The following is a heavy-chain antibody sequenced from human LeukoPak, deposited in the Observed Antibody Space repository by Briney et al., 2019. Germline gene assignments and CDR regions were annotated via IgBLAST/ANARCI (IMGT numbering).Heavy chain of an antibody. J-gene: IGHJ4*02. D-gene: IGHD5-18*01. Sequence: SETLSLTCAVYGGSFSGHYWSWIRQPPGKGLEWIGEINHSGSTNYNPSLKSRVTISVDTSKNQFSLKLSSVTAADTAVYYCARRGGNTWIQLWPQYYFDYWGQGTLVTVSS. CDR3: ARRGGNTWIQLWPQYYFDY. CDR1: GGSFSGHY. V-gene: IGHV4-34*01. CDR2: INHSGST.